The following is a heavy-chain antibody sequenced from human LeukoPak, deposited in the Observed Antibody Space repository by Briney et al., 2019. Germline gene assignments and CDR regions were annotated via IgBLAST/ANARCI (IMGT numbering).Heavy chain of an antibody. CDR2: INHSGST. V-gene: IGHV4-34*01. J-gene: IGHJ4*02. CDR3: AGSGWYFDDY. CDR1: GGSFSGYY. D-gene: IGHD6-13*01. Sequence: SETLSLTCAVYGGSFSGYYWSWIRQPPGKGLEWIGEINHSGSTNYNPSLKSRVTISVDTSKNQFSLKLSSVTAADTAVYYCAGSGWYFDDYWGQGTLVTVSS.